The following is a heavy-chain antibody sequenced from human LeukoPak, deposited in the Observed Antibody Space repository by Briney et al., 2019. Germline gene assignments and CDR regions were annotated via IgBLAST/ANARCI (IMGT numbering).Heavy chain of an antibody. CDR2: IYYSGST. CDR1: GDSISSYY. V-gene: IGHV4-59*01. D-gene: IGHD1-26*01. Sequence: PSETLSLTCSVSGDSISSYYWTWIRQPPGKGLEWIGYIYYSGSTNYNPSLKSRVTISVDTSKNQFSLKLSSVTAADTAVYYCARRHQSGDYYASDYWGQGTLVTVSS. J-gene: IGHJ1*01. CDR3: ARRHQSGDYYASDY.